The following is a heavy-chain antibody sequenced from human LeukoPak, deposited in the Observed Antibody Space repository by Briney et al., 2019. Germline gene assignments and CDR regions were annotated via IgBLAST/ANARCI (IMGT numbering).Heavy chain of an antibody. D-gene: IGHD2-2*01. CDR1: GYSFTNYW. CDR2: IYPGDSDT. J-gene: IGHJ4*02. V-gene: IGHV5-51*01. Sequence: GESLKISCKGSGYSFTNYWIGWVRQMPGKGLEWMGIIYPGDSDTRYSPSFQGQVTISADKSISTAYLQWSSLKASDTAMYYCARHGDIVVVPAAPFDYWGQETLVTVSS. CDR3: ARHGDIVVVPAAPFDY.